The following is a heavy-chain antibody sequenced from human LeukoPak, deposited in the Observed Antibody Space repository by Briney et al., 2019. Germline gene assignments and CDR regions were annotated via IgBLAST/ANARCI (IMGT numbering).Heavy chain of an antibody. CDR2: ILYDGNNK. CDR3: ARVRDYYDSSGPAGY. CDR1: DFSFSNYG. J-gene: IGHJ4*02. V-gene: IGHV3-30*03. Sequence: PGGSLRLSCAASDFSFSNYGMHWVRQAPGKGLEWVAVILYDGNNKHYAESVKGRFTISRDNSKNTLYLQMNSLRAEDTAVYYCARVRDYYDSSGPAGYWGQGTLVTVSS. D-gene: IGHD3-22*01.